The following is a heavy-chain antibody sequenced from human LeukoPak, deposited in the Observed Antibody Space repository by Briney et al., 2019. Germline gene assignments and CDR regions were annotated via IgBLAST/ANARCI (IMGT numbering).Heavy chain of an antibody. CDR1: GGSFSGYY. D-gene: IGHD5-18*01. J-gene: IGHJ4*02. V-gene: IGHV4-34*01. CDR3: ARGRGYSYGSGPLLGY. CDR2: INHSGST. Sequence: SETLSLTCAVYGGSFSGYYWSWIRQPPGKGLGWIGEINHSGSTNYNPSLKSRVTISVDTSKNQFSLKLSSVTAADTAVYYCARGRGYSYGSGPLLGYWGQGTLVTVSS.